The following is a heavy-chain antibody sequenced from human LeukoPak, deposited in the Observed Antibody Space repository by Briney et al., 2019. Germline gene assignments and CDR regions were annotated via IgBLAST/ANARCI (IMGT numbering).Heavy chain of an antibody. D-gene: IGHD3-10*01. V-gene: IGHV4-59*08. CDR2: IYYSGSA. J-gene: IGHJ3*02. Sequence: SETLSLTCTVSGGPISGYYWSWIRQPPGKGLEWIGYIYYSGSANYNPSLKNRVTISVDTSKNQFSLKLSSVTAADTAVYYCARHIYYYGSGSYHDAFDIWGQGTMVTVSS. CDR1: GGPISGYY. CDR3: ARHIYYYGSGSYHDAFDI.